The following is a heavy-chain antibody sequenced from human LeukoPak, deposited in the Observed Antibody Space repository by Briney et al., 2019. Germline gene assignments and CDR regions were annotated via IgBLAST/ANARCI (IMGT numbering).Heavy chain of an antibody. CDR3: ARDSPYYYDSSGYAFDY. CDR2: IIPIFGTA. V-gene: IGHV1-69*13. J-gene: IGHJ4*02. CDR1: GYTFISYG. Sequence: SVKVSCKASGYTFISYGISWVRQAPGQGLEWMGGIIPIFGTANYAQKFQGRVTITADESTSTAYMELSSLRSEDTAVYYCARDSPYYYDSSGYAFDYWGQGTLVTVSS. D-gene: IGHD3-22*01.